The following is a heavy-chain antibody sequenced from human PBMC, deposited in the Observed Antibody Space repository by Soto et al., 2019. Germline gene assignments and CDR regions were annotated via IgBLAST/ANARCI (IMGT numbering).Heavy chain of an antibody. CDR1: GFTFSSYA. Sequence: GGSLRLSCAASGFTFSSYAMHWVRQAPGKGLEYVSAISSNGGSTYYANSVKGRFTISRDNSKNTLYLQMGSLRAEEMAVYYCQRDKLPQVVAAIWIPQTGYGWFDPWGQGNLVTVSS. CDR2: ISSNGGST. CDR3: QRDKLPQVVAAIWIPQTGYGWFDP. V-gene: IGHV3-64*01. J-gene: IGHJ5*02. D-gene: IGHD2-15*01.